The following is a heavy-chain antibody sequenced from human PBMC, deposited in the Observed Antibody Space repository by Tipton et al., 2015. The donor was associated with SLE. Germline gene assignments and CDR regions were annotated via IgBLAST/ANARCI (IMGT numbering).Heavy chain of an antibody. D-gene: IGHD2-21*01. Sequence: SLRLSCAASGFTFSSYGMHWVRQAPGKGLEWVAVIWYDGSNKYYADSVKGRFTISRDNSKNTLYLQMNSLRAEDTAVYYCAKDAIPGGYPDAFDIWGQGTMVTVSS. CDR1: GFTFSSYG. CDR3: AKDAIPGGYPDAFDI. J-gene: IGHJ3*02. CDR2: IWYDGSNK. V-gene: IGHV3-33*06.